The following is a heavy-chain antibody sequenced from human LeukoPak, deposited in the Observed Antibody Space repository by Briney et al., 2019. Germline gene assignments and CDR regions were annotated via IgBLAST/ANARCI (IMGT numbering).Heavy chain of an antibody. CDR3: ARQGGRVVTASHDAFDI. Sequence: SGPTLVNPTQSLTLTCTFSGFSLSTSGMCVSWIRQPPGKALEWLALIDWDDDKYYSTSLKTRLTISKDTSKNQVVLTMTNMDPVDTATYYCARQGGRVVTASHDAFDIWGQGTMVTVSS. CDR2: IDWDDDK. CDR1: GFSLSTSGMC. J-gene: IGHJ3*02. D-gene: IGHD2-21*02. V-gene: IGHV2-70*01.